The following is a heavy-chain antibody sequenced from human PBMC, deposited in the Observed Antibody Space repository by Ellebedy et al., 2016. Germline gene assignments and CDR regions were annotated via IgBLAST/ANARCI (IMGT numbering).Heavy chain of an antibody. V-gene: IGHV3-74*01. D-gene: IGHD4-17*01. CDR3: ARDPTTVTTPYYYFYMDV. J-gene: IGHJ6*03. Sequence: GGSLRLSCTASGFTFSSYWMHWVRQAPGKGLVWVSRINSDGSSTTYADSVKGRFTVSRDNAKNTLYLQMNSLRAEVTAVYYCARDPTTVTTPYYYFYMDVWGKGSTVTVSS. CDR1: GFTFSSYW. CDR2: INSDGSST.